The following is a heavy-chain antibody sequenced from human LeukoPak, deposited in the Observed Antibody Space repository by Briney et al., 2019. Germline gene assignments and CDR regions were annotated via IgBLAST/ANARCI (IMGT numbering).Heavy chain of an antibody. D-gene: IGHD3-10*01. CDR1: GYTFTSYY. CDR3: ARDLSGSNYYASGSFAD. V-gene: IGHV1-46*01. Sequence: ASVKVSCKASGYTFTSYYMHWVRQAPGQGLEWMGRIDPSGGRTSYAQKFQGRVTMTRDTSTSTVYKELTSLRSEDTAVYYCARDLSGSNYYASGSFADWGQGTLVTVSS. J-gene: IGHJ4*02. CDR2: IDPSGGRT.